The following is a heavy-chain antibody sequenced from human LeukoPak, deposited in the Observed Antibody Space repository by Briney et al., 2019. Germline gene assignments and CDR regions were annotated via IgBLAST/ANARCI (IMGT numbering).Heavy chain of an antibody. V-gene: IGHV1-69*06. CDR2: IIPIFDTA. CDR1: RGTFSSYA. D-gene: IGHD2-15*01. CDR3: ARDCSGGSCYYSY. Sequence: KVSCKASRGTFSSYAISWVRQAPGQGLEWMGGIIPIFDTANYAQKFQGRVTITADKSTSTAYMELSSLRSEDTAVYYCARDCSGGSCYYSYWGQGTLATVSS. J-gene: IGHJ4*02.